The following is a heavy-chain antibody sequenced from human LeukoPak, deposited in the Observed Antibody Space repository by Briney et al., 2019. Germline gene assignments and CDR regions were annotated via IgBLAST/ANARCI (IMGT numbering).Heavy chain of an antibody. CDR2: IGGSGGST. J-gene: IGHJ4*02. Sequence: GGSLRLSCAASGFTFSSYAMSWVRQAPGKGLEWVSAIGGSGGSTYYADSVKGRFTISRDNSKNTLYLQMNSLRAEDTAVYYCAKSYSSSWSPFFDYWGQGTLVTVSS. D-gene: IGHD6-13*01. V-gene: IGHV3-23*01. CDR1: GFTFSSYA. CDR3: AKSYSSSWSPFFDY.